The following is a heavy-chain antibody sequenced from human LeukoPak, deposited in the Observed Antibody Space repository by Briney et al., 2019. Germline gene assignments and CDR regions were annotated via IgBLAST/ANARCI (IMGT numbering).Heavy chain of an antibody. D-gene: IGHD3-10*01. J-gene: IGHJ4*02. CDR1: GFTVTNSY. CDR2: IYTDGST. Sequence: GGSLRLSCAASGFTVTNSYMSWVRQAPGKGLEWVSVIYTDGSTFYADDAKGRLTISRDSSKNTLYLQMHSLRVEDTAVYYCARDPPQWFGELYVYGYWGQGTLVTVSS. CDR3: ARDPPQWFGELYVYGY. V-gene: IGHV3-66*01.